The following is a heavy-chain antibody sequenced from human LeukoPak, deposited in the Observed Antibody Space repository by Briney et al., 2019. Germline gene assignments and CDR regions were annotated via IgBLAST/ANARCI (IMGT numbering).Heavy chain of an antibody. CDR2: IYYSGST. CDR1: GGSISSYY. D-gene: IGHD6-19*01. J-gene: IGHJ4*02. Sequence: SETLSLTCTVSGGSISSYYWSWIRQPPGKGLEWIGYIYYSGSTNYNPSLKSRVTISVDTSKNQFSLKLSSVTAADTAVYYCARDAVAAPYYFDYWGQGTLVTVSS. CDR3: ARDAVAAPYYFDY. V-gene: IGHV4-59*01.